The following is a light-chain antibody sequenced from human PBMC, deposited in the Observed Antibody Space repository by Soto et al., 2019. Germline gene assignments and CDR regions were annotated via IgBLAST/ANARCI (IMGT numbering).Light chain of an antibody. CDR1: SSDVGGYNY. Sequence: QSALTQPRSVSGSPGQSITISCTGTSSDVGGYNYVSWYRQHPGKAPKLMIYDVSKRPSGVPDRFSGSKSGNTASLPSSGLQAEDEADYCCCSYAGSYTHYVFGTGTQLTVL. J-gene: IGLJ1*01. CDR3: CSYAGSYTHYV. V-gene: IGLV2-11*01. CDR2: DVS.